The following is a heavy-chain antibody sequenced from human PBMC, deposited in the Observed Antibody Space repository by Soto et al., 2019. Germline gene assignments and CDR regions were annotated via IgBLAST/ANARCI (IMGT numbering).Heavy chain of an antibody. CDR2: ISAHNGNT. CDR1: GYTFTSYG. CDR3: ARGRYGDY. J-gene: IGHJ4*02. V-gene: IGHV1-18*01. D-gene: IGHD1-1*01. Sequence: QVHLVQSGAEVKKPGASVKVPCKASGYTFTSYGITWVRQAPGQGLEWMGWISAHNGNTDYAQKLQGRVIVTRDTSTSTAYMDLRSLRSDDTAVYYCARGRYGDYWGQGALVTVSS.